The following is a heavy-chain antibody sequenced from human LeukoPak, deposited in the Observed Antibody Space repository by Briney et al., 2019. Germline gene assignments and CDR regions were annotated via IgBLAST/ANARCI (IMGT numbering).Heavy chain of an antibody. CDR3: ARLATMVRGVYYYGMDV. J-gene: IGHJ6*02. D-gene: IGHD3-10*01. Sequence: SDTLSLTCTVSGVSISSYYWSWIRQPPGKGLEWIGYIYYSGSTNYNPSLKSRVTISVDTSKNQFSLKLSSVTAADTAVYYCARLATMVRGVYYYGMDVWGQGTTVTVSS. CDR1: GVSISSYY. CDR2: IYYSGST. V-gene: IGHV4-59*08.